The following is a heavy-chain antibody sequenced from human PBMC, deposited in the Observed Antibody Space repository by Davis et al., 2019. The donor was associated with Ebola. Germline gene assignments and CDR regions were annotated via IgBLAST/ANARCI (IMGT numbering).Heavy chain of an antibody. Sequence: PGGSLRLSCAASGFTFSSYSMNWVRQAPGKGLEWVSSISSSSSYIYYADSVKGRFTISRDNAKNSLYLQMNSLRAEDTAVYYCARGVSGWTLVGRYNWFDPWGQGTLVTVSS. D-gene: IGHD6-19*01. CDR1: GFTFSSYS. V-gene: IGHV3-21*01. CDR3: ARGVSGWTLVGRYNWFDP. CDR2: ISSSSSYI. J-gene: IGHJ5*02.